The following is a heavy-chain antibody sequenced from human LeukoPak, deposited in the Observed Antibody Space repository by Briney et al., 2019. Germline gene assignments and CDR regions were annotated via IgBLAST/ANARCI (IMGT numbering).Heavy chain of an antibody. CDR2: ISSRSTYI. CDR1: GFTFSSYS. V-gene: IGHV3-21*01. J-gene: IGHJ4*02. Sequence: GGSLRLSCLTSGFTFSSYSMNWVRQAPGKGLEWVSSISSRSTYISYAVSVKGRFTISRDNAKNSLYLQMNSLRAEDPAVYYCAGDLGSAGATFDYWGQGTLVTVSS. D-gene: IGHD2-8*02. CDR3: AGDLGSAGATFDY.